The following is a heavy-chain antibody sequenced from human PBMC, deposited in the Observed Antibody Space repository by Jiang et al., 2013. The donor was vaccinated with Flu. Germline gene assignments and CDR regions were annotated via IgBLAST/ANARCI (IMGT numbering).Heavy chain of an antibody. J-gene: IGHJ5*02. D-gene: IGHD4-17*01. CDR2: ISYDGSNK. V-gene: IGHV3-30-3*01. CDR1: GFTFSSYA. Sequence: RSLRLSCAASGFTFSSYAMHWVRQAPGKGLEWVAVISYDGSNKYYADSVKGRFTISRDNSKNTLYLQMNSLRAEDTAVYYCAREVYGDYGGWFDPWGQGTLVTVSS. CDR3: AREVYGDYGGWFDP.